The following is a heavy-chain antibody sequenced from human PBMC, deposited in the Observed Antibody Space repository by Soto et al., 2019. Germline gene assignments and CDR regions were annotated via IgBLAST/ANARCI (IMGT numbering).Heavy chain of an antibody. V-gene: IGHV4-59*01. CDR2: IYYSGST. J-gene: IGHJ4*02. Sequence: PSETLSLTCTVSGGSISSYYWSWIRQPPGKGLEWIGYIYYSGSTNYNPSLKSRVTISVGTSKNQFSLKLSSVTAADTAVYYCASGNNWNYVGYFDYCGQGTLDTVSA. CDR3: ASGNNWNYVGYFDY. D-gene: IGHD1-7*01. CDR1: GGSISSYY.